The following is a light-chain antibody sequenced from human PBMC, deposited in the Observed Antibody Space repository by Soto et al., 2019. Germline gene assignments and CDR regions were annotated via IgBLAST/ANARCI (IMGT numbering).Light chain of an antibody. J-gene: IGLJ2*01. Sequence: QSALTQPRSVSGSPGESVTISCTGTSSDVGGYNYVSWYQQHPGKAPKVMIYDVTKRPSEVPDRFSGSKAGNTASLTISGLQAEDEAEYYCCSYSGSDTFLFGGGTKLTVL. CDR1: SSDVGGYNY. V-gene: IGLV2-11*01. CDR3: CSYSGSDTFL. CDR2: DVT.